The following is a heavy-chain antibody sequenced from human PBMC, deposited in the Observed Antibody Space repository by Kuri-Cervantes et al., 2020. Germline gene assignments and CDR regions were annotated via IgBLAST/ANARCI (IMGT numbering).Heavy chain of an antibody. J-gene: IGHJ6*02. CDR2: ISYDGSNK. Sequence: GESLKISCAASGFTFSSHGMHWVRQAPGKGLEWVAVISYDGSNKYYADSVKGRFTISRDNSKNTLYLQMNSLRAEDTAVYYCARDKEVAYSSGWFCSYYYYGMDVWGQGTTVTVSS. D-gene: IGHD6-19*01. CDR1: GFTFSSHG. CDR3: ARDKEVAYSSGWFCSYYYYGMDV. V-gene: IGHV3-30*03.